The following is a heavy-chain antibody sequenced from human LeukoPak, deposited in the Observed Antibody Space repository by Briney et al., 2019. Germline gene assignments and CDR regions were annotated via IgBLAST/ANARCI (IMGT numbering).Heavy chain of an antibody. CDR3: ARAWDTAMVDY. Sequence: SQTLSHTCTVSGGSISSGDYYWSWIRQPPGKGLEWIGYIYYSGSTYYNPSLKSRVTISVDTSKNQFSLKLSSVTAADTAVYYCARAWDTAMVDYWGQGTLVTVSS. J-gene: IGHJ4*02. V-gene: IGHV4-30-4*08. D-gene: IGHD5-18*01. CDR2: IYYSGST. CDR1: GGSISSGDYY.